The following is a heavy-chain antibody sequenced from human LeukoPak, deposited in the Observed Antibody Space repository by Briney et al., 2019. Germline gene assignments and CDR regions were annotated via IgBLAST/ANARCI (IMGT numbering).Heavy chain of an antibody. CDR1: GFTFSSYA. J-gene: IGHJ6*03. Sequence: PGGSLRLSCAASGFTFSSYAMYWVRQAPGKGLEWVAVISYDGSDKFYADSVKGRFTISRDSSKNTLYLQMNSLRPEDTAVYYCARGSGLSYYYYMDVWGKGTTVTVSS. CDR3: ARGSGLSYYYYMDV. V-gene: IGHV3-30*04. CDR2: ISYDGSDK.